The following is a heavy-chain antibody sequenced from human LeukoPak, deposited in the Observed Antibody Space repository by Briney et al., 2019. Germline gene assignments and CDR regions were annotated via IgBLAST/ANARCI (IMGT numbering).Heavy chain of an antibody. Sequence: GRSLTLSCAASGFTFSSYAMHWVPQAPGKGLEWVAVISCDGSNKYYADSVKGRFTISRDNSKYTLYLQMNSLRAEDTAVYYCARDPCSYAQVGARKNWFDPWGQGTLVTVSS. V-gene: IGHV3-30-3*01. CDR2: ISCDGSNK. CDR1: GFTFSSYA. D-gene: IGHD1-26*01. CDR3: ARDPCSYAQVGARKNWFDP. J-gene: IGHJ5*02.